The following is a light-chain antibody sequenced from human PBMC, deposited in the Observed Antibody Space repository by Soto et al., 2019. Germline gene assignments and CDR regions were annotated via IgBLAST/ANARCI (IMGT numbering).Light chain of an antibody. J-gene: IGLJ1*01. CDR1: SSDVGGQYY. CDR2: DVN. CDR3: SSYAGSYTSYV. Sequence: QSALPQPRSVSGSPGQSVTISCTGTSSDVGGQYYVSWYQHHPGKGPKLIIYDVNKRPSGVPDRFSGSKSGNTATLTISGLQAEDESDYYCSSYAGSYTSYVFGTGTKVTVL. V-gene: IGLV2-11*01.